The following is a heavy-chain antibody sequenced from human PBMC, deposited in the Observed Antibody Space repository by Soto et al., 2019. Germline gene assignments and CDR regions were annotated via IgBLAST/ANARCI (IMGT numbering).Heavy chain of an antibody. CDR1: GGTFSSYA. D-gene: IGHD2-2*01. CDR2: IIPIFGTA. J-gene: IGHJ6*02. CDR3: ATTVLVPAHYYYYGMDV. Sequence: QVQLVQSGAEVKKPGSSVKVSCKASGGTFSSYAISWVRQAPGQGLEWMGGIIPIFGTANYAQKFQGRVTITADESTSTAYMELSSLRSEDTAVYYCATTVLVPAHYYYYGMDVWGQGTTVTVSS. V-gene: IGHV1-69*12.